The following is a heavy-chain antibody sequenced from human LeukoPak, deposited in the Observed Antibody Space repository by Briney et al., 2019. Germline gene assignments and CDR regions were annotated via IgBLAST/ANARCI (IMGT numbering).Heavy chain of an antibody. CDR1: GYSFTSYW. Sequence: GESLKISCKGSGYSFTSYWIGWVRQMPGKGLEWMGIIYPGDSDTRYSPCFQGQVTISADKSISTAYLQWSSLKASDTAMYYCARQGIAVAGTQIYYYYGMDVWGQGTTVTVSS. V-gene: IGHV5-51*01. J-gene: IGHJ6*02. CDR3: ARQGIAVAGTQIYYYYGMDV. D-gene: IGHD6-19*01. CDR2: IYPGDSDT.